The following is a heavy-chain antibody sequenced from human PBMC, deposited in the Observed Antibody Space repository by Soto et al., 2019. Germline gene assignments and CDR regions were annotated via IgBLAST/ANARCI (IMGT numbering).Heavy chain of an antibody. CDR3: ARDNFLYDSSGYFHDAFDI. D-gene: IGHD3-22*01. J-gene: IGHJ3*02. CDR1: GGSISGGGYY. CDR2: IYYSGST. Sequence: QVQLQESGAGLVKPSQTLSLTCAVSGGSISGGGYYWSWIRQHPGKGLEWIGYIYYSGSTYYNPSLKSRVTISVDTSKNQFSLQLSFVTAADTAVYYCARDNFLYDSSGYFHDAFDIWGQGTMVTASS. V-gene: IGHV4-31*11.